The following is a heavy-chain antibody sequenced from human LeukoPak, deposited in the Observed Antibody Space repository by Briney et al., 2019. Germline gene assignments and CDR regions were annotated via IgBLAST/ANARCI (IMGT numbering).Heavy chain of an antibody. D-gene: IGHD2-2*01. V-gene: IGHV3-7*03. J-gene: IGHJ4*02. Sequence: TGGSLRLSCAASGFTFSSYWMSWVRQVPGKGLEWVANIKQDGSEKYYVDSVKGRFTISRDNAKNSLYLQMNSLRAEDTAVYYCARRDVVVPAALYYFDYWGQGTLVTVSS. CDR2: IKQDGSEK. CDR1: GFTFSSYW. CDR3: ARRDVVVPAALYYFDY.